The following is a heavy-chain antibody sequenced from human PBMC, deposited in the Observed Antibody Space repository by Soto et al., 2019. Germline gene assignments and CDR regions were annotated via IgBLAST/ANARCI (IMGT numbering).Heavy chain of an antibody. CDR1: GYTFTSYW. Sequence: EVQLVQSGAEVKKPGESLKISCKASGYTFTSYWIGWVRQMPGKGLEWMGIIYPSNSETRFSPSFQGQVTLSADKSIFTAYLQWSSLKAADTASYYCARQAYHYDTYSFGYWGQGTLVTVSP. CDR3: ARQAYHYDTYSFGY. V-gene: IGHV5-51*01. CDR2: IYPSNSET. J-gene: IGHJ4*02. D-gene: IGHD3-22*01.